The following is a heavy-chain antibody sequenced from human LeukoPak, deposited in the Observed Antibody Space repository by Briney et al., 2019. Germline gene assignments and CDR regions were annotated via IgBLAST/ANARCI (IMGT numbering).Heavy chain of an antibody. CDR3: AGAGYSYGYPFDY. CDR1: GGSISSYY. Sequence: SETLSLTCTVSGGSISSYYWSWIRQPPGKGLEWIGYIYYSGSTNYNPSLKSRVTISVDTSKNQFSLKLSSVTAADTAVYYCAGAGYSYGYPFDYWGQGTLVIVSS. V-gene: IGHV4-59*01. J-gene: IGHJ4*02. D-gene: IGHD5-18*01. CDR2: IYYSGST.